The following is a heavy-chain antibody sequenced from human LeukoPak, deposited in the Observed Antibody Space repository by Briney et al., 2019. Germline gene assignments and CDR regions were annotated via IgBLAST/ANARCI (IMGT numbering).Heavy chain of an antibody. D-gene: IGHD3-16*02. CDR2: IKQDGSEK. J-gene: IGHJ3*02. Sequence: GGSLRLSCAASGFTFSSYWMSWVRQAPGKGLEWVANIKQDGSEKYYVDSVKGRFTISRDNAKNSLYLQMNSLRAEDTAVYYCARVALKGLYDYVWGSYRYRAFDTWGQGTMVTVSS. V-gene: IGHV3-7*01. CDR1: GFTFSSYW. CDR3: ARVALKGLYDYVWGSYRYRAFDT.